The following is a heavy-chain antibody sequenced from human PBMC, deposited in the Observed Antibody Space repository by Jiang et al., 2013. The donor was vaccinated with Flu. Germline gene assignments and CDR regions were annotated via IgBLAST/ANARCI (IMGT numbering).Heavy chain of an antibody. D-gene: IGHD6-6*01. Sequence: GLVKPSQTLSLTCTVSGGSISSGDYYWSWIRQPPGKGLEWIGYIYYSGSTYYNPSLKSRVTISVDTSKNQFSLKLSSVTAADTAVYYCARDLAGYSSSLSAYYYYGMDVWGQGTTVTVSS. V-gene: IGHV4-30-4*01. J-gene: IGHJ6*02. CDR1: GGSISSGDYY. CDR3: ARDLAGYSSSLSAYYYYGMDV. CDR2: IYYSGST.